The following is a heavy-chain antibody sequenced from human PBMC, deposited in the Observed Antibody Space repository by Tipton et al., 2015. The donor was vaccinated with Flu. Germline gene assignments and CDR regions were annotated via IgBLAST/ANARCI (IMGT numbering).Heavy chain of an antibody. J-gene: IGHJ4*02. D-gene: IGHD3-10*01. CDR1: DYSISSGFY. CDR2: IYHSGTT. Sequence: TLSLTCAVSDYSISSGFYWGWIRQSPGKGLEWIGTIYHSGTTYYNPSLESRVTISVVTSKNHFYLTLNSVTAADTAVYYCAGRGVGSGTYYNGYFDYWGRGTLVTVSS. CDR3: AGRGVGSGTYYNGYFDY. V-gene: IGHV4-38-2*01.